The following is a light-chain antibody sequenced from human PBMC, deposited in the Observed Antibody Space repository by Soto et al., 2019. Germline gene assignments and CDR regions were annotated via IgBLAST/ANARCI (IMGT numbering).Light chain of an antibody. J-gene: IGLJ1*01. CDR1: DSVVGSHNL. CDR3: CSYAVSNTYL. V-gene: IGLV2-23*02. Sequence: SVLTQPSPVSASPGQSITISCTGNDSVVGSHNLVSWYQLHPGKAPKLMIYEVTKRPSGVTNRFSGSKSGNTASLTIAGLQAEDEADYYCCSYAVSNTYLFGNGTKVTVL. CDR2: EVT.